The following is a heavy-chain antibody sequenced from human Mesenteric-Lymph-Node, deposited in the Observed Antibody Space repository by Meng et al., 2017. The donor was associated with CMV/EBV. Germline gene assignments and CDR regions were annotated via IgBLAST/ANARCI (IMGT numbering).Heavy chain of an antibody. V-gene: IGHV4-34*01. CDR3: ARGRGGWNDY. D-gene: IGHD1-1*01. J-gene: IGHJ4*02. CDR1: GGSLSTYD. Sequence: SLTCAVYGGSLSTYDWSWIRQPPGKGLEWIGEINPSGSTNYNPSLKSRISMSVDTSKNQFSLKLSSVTAADTAVYFCARGRGGWNDYWGQGTLVTVSS. CDR2: INPSGST.